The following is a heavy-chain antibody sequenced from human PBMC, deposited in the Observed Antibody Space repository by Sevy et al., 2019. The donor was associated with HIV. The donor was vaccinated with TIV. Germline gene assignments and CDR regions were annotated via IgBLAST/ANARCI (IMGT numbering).Heavy chain of an antibody. J-gene: IGHJ4*02. D-gene: IGHD6-19*01. CDR1: GFNLENFW. V-gene: IGHV3-7*01. Sequence: GGSLRLSCVASGFNLENFWMNWVRQAPGKGLEWVANIRQDGSEIYYVASVKGRFTISRDHARNLVYLQMNSLRVEDTALYYCVRAIQSDGSFWGQGALVTVSS. CDR3: VRAIQSDGSF. CDR2: IRQDGSEI.